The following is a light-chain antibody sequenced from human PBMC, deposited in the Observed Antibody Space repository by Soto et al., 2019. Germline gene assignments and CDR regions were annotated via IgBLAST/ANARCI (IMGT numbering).Light chain of an antibody. CDR2: DVS. CDR3: CSYTTSATYV. J-gene: IGLJ1*01. CDR1: SSDVGSYNR. Sequence: QSVLTQPASVSGSPGQSITISCTGTSSDVGSYNRVSWYQQHPGEAPKLMIYDVSNQPSGVSNRFSGSKSGNTASLTISGLQAEDETDYYCCSYTTSATYVFGTGTKVTVL. V-gene: IGLV2-14*03.